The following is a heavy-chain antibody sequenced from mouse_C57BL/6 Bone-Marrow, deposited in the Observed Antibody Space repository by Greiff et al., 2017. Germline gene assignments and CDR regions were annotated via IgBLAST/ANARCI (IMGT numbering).Heavy chain of an antibody. V-gene: IGHV1-50*01. J-gene: IGHJ2*01. Sequence: VQLQQPGAELVKPGASVKLSCKASGYTFTSYWMQWVKQRPGQGLEWIGEIDPSDSYTNYNHKFKGKATLTVDTSSSTAYMQLSSLTSEDSAVYYCARITGYVDYFYYWGQGTPLTVSS. CDR3: ARITGYVDYFYY. D-gene: IGHD3-2*02. CDR1: GYTFTSYW. CDR2: IDPSDSYT.